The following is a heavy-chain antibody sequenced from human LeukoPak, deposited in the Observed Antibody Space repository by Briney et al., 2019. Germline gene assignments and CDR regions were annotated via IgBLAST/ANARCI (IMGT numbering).Heavy chain of an antibody. V-gene: IGHV4-39*01. Sequence: ASLRLSCAASGFIFRNYAMSWVRQPPGKGLEWIGSISYSGSTYYNPSLKSRVTISVDTSKNQFSLKLSSVTAADTAVYYCARHVDSGSYYALGWFDPWGQGTLVTVSS. J-gene: IGHJ5*02. CDR1: GFIFRNYA. CDR2: ISYSGST. CDR3: ARHVDSGSYYALGWFDP. D-gene: IGHD1-26*01.